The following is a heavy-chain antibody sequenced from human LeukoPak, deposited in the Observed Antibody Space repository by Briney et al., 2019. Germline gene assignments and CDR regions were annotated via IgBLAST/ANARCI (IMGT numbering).Heavy chain of an antibody. CDR1: GYTFTSYG. CDR2: ISAYNGNT. V-gene: IGHV1-18*01. Sequence: ASVKASCKASGYTFTSYGISWVRQAPGQGLEWMGWISAYNGNTNYAQKLQGRVTMTTDTSTSTAYMELRSLRSDDTAVYYCASGGAVAGDYYYGMDVWGQGTTVTVSS. D-gene: IGHD6-19*01. CDR3: ASGGAVAGDYYYGMDV. J-gene: IGHJ6*02.